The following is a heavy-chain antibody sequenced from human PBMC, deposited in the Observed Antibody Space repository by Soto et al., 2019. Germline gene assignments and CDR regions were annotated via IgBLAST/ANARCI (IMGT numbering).Heavy chain of an antibody. CDR2: INPSGGST. V-gene: IGHV1-46*01. D-gene: IGHD3-10*01. CDR1: GYTFTSYY. CDR3: ARDDRGVWFGELLVYYYYYGMDA. J-gene: IGHJ6*02. Sequence: ASVKVSCKASGYTFTSYYMHWVRQAPGQGLEWMGIINPSGGSTSYAQKFQGRVTMTRDTSTSTVYMELSSLRTEDTAVYYCARDDRGVWFGELLVYYYYYGMDAWGQGTTVTVSS.